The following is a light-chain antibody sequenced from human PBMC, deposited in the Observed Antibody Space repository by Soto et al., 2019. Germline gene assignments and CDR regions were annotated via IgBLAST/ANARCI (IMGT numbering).Light chain of an antibody. Sequence: QAVVTQPPSASGAPGQRVTISCTGSSSNIWAGYDVHWYQQVPGTAPKVLIYDNTNRPSGVPGRFSGSKSGTSASLAITVLQAEDEADYYCQSYDSSLSGYVFGTGTKLTVL. CDR2: DNT. CDR1: SSNIWAGYD. J-gene: IGLJ1*01. V-gene: IGLV1-40*01. CDR3: QSYDSSLSGYV.